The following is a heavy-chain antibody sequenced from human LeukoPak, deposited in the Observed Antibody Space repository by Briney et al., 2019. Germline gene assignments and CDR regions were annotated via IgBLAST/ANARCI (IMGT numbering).Heavy chain of an antibody. D-gene: IGHD4/OR15-4a*01. J-gene: IGHJ5*02. CDR1: GGSISSYY. CDR3: ARDPKGATWFDP. CDR2: IYHSGST. V-gene: IGHV4-59*01. Sequence: SETLSLTCTVSGGSISSYYWSWIRQPPGKGLEWIGYIYHSGSTNYNPSFKSRVTISVDTSKNQFSLKLTSVTAADTAVYYCARDPKGATWFDPWGQGTLVTVSS.